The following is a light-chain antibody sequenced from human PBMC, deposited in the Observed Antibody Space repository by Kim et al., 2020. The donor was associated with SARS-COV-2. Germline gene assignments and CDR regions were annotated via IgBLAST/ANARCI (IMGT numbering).Light chain of an antibody. CDR3: QAWDSSTANVV. J-gene: IGLJ2*01. V-gene: IGLV3-1*01. CDR1: KLGDKY. CDR2: QDS. Sequence: SYELTQPPLVSVSPGQTASITCSGDKLGDKYACWYQQKPGQSPVLVIYQDSKRPSGIPERFSGSNSGNTATLTISGTQAMDEADYYCQAWDSSTANVVF.